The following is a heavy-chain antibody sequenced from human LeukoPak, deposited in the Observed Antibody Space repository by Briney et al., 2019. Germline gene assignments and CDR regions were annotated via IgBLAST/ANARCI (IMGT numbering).Heavy chain of an antibody. CDR3: TRDKYDILGY. Sequence: GGSLRLSCTASGFTFGAYAMSGVRQAPGKGLEWVGFIRSKAYGGTTEYAASVKGRFTISRDDSKSIAYLQMNSLKTEDTAVYYCTRDKYDILGYWGQGTLVTASS. V-gene: IGHV3-49*04. CDR2: IRSKAYGGTT. J-gene: IGHJ4*02. CDR1: GFTFGAYA. D-gene: IGHD3-9*01.